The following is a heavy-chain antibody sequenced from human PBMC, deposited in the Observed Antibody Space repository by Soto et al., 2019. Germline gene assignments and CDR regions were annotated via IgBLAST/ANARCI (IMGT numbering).Heavy chain of an antibody. CDR3: ARDRDYDGYYYYGMDV. J-gene: IGHJ6*02. D-gene: IGHD5-12*01. CDR1: GFTFSIYA. Sequence: GGSLRLSCAASGFTFSIYAMHWVRHAPGKGLEWVAVISYDGSNKYYADSVKGRFTISRDNSKNTLYLQMNSLRAEDTAVYYCARDRDYDGYYYYGMDVWGQGTTVTVSS. V-gene: IGHV3-30-3*01. CDR2: ISYDGSNK.